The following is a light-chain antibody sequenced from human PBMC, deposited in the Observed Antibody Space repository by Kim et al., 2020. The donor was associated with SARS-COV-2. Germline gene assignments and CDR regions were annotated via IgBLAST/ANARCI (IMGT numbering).Light chain of an antibody. Sequence: LAPGERASLSGGASEGVSRYLIGYRQKPGQAPRRVIYDASNGATGIPARFSGRGSGTDFTLTSSSREPADFAVYYCQHRSNWPITFGQVTRLEIK. V-gene: IGKV3-11*01. CDR3: QHRSNWPIT. CDR1: EGVSRY. CDR2: DAS. J-gene: IGKJ5*01.